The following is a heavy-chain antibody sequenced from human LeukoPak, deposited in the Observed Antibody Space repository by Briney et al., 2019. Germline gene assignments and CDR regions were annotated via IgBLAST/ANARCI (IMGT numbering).Heavy chain of an antibody. CDR1: GYTFTSYY. CDR3: ARALSRYFDWLCLGY. CDR2: INPSGGST. D-gene: IGHD3-9*01. V-gene: IGHV1-46*03. J-gene: IGHJ4*02. Sequence: ASVKVSCKASGYTFTSYYMHWVRQAPGQGLEWMGIINPSGGSTSYAQKFQGRVTMTRDTSTSTVYMELSSLRSEDTAVYYCARALSRYFDWLCLGYWGQGTLVTVSS.